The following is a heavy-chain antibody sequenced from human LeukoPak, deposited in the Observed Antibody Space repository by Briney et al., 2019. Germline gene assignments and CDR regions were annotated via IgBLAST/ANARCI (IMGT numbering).Heavy chain of an antibody. CDR2: VDYSGSP. Sequence: SETLSLTCAVSGGSITIGTWWTWVRQPPGQGLEWIGEVDYSGSPNYNSSLKSRVTISLDKTKNQFLLNLTSVTAADTAVYYCARGPRKWGQGTMVTVSS. CDR1: GGSITIGTW. J-gene: IGHJ3*01. CDR3: ARGPRK. V-gene: IGHV4-4*02.